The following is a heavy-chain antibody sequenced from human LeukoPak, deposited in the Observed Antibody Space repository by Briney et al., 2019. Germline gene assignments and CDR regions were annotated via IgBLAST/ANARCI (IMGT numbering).Heavy chain of an antibody. V-gene: IGHV4-34*13. D-gene: IGHD3-22*01. CDR3: ARGRGDSSGYYYFDY. J-gene: IGHJ4*02. Sequence: INHSGSTNYNPSLNSRVTISVDTSKNQFSLKLSSVTAAATAVYYCARGRGDSSGYYYFDYWGQGTLVTVSS. CDR2: INHSGST.